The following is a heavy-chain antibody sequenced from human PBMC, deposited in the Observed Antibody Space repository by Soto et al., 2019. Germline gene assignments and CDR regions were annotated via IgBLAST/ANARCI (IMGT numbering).Heavy chain of an antibody. Sequence: GGSLRLSCAASGFTFSSYAMSWVRQAPGKGLEWVSAISGSGGSTYYADSVKGRFTISRDNSKNTLYLQMNSLRAEDTAVYYCAKLTVDLGMYSSSSVLFDYEHYWGQGTLVTVSS. V-gene: IGHV3-23*01. D-gene: IGHD6-6*01. CDR3: AKLTVDLGMYSSSSVLFDYEHY. CDR1: GFTFSSYA. CDR2: ISGSGGST. J-gene: IGHJ4*02.